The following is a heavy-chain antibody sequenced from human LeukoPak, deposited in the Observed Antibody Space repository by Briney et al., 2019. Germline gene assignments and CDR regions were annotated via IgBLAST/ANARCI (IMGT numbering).Heavy chain of an antibody. J-gene: IGHJ4*02. CDR1: GGSISSYY. CDR3: ARHAKTYYDFWSGLGFDY. Sequence: SETLSLTCTVSGGSISSYYWSWIRQPPGKGLEWIGYIYYSGSTNYNPSHKSRVTISVDTSKNQFSLKLSSVTAADTAVYYCARHAKTYYDFWSGLGFDYWGQGTLVTVSS. V-gene: IGHV4-59*08. CDR2: IYYSGST. D-gene: IGHD3-3*01.